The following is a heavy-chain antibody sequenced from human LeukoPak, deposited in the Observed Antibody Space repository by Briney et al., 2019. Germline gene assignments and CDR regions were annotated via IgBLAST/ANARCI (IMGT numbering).Heavy chain of an antibody. Sequence: SETLSLTCTVSGGSISSYYWSWIRQPPGEGLEWIGYIYYSGSTNYNPSLKSRVTISVDTSKNQFSLKLSSVTAADTAVYYCARGRGVPATTSYYFDYWGQGTLVTVSP. J-gene: IGHJ4*02. D-gene: IGHD2-2*01. CDR3: ARGRGVPATTSYYFDY. V-gene: IGHV4-59*01. CDR2: IYYSGST. CDR1: GGSISSYY.